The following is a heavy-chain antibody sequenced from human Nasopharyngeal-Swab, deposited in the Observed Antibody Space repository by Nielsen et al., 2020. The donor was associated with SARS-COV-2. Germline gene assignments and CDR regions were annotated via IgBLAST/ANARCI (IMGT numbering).Heavy chain of an antibody. CDR3: ATGVIAARLLYYYGMDA. D-gene: IGHD6-6*01. CDR1: GYTLTELS. CDR2: FDPEDGET. J-gene: IGHJ6*02. V-gene: IGHV1-24*01. Sequence: ASVKVSCKVSGYTLTELSMHWVRQAPGKGLEWMGGFDPEDGETIYAQKFQGRVTMTEDTSTDTAYMELSSLRSEDTAVYYCATGVIAARLLYYYGMDAWGQGTTVTVSS.